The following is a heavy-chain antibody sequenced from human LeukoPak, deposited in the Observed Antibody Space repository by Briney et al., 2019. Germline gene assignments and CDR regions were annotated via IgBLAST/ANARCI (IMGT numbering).Heavy chain of an antibody. D-gene: IGHD4-17*01. Sequence: PSETLSLTCAVYGGSFSGYYWSWMRQPPGKGLEGMGEINHSGGTNSTPPLQGRVTISVAKSKNQFSLKLSSVTAADTDVYYCARGFMTTVTRASWFDPWGQGTLVTVSS. CDR1: GGSFSGYY. CDR3: ARGFMTTVTRASWFDP. J-gene: IGHJ5*02. V-gene: IGHV4-34*01. CDR2: INHSGGT.